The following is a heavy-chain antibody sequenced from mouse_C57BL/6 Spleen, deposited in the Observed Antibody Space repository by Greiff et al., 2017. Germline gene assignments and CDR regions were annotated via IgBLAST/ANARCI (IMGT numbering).Heavy chain of an antibody. J-gene: IGHJ3*01. CDR1: GYTFTDYN. Sequence: VQLKQSGPELVKPGASVKIPCKASGYTFTDYNMDWVKQSHGKSLEWIGDINPNNGGTIYNQKFKGKATLTVDKSSSTAYMELRSLTSEYTAVYYCASAAWFAYWGQGTLVTVSA. CDR2: INPNNGGT. V-gene: IGHV1-18*01. CDR3: ASAAWFAY.